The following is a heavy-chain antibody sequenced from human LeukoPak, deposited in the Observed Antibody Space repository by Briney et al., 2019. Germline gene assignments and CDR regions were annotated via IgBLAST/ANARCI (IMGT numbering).Heavy chain of an antibody. V-gene: IGHV4-59*01. CDR2: IYYSGST. Sequence: KPSETLSLXCAVYGGSFSGYYWSWIRQPPGKELEWIGYIYYSGSTNYNPSLKSRVTISVDTSKNQFSLKLSSVTAADTAVYYCASLKWEYYFDYWGQGTLVTVSS. J-gene: IGHJ4*02. D-gene: IGHD1-26*01. CDR1: GGSFSGYY. CDR3: ASLKWEYYFDY.